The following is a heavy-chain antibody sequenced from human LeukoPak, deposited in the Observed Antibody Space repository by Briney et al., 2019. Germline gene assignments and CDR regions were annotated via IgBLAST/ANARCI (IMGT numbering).Heavy chain of an antibody. CDR2: INHSGST. CDR1: GGSFSGYY. J-gene: IGHJ5*02. V-gene: IGHV4-34*01. Sequence: SETLSLTCAVYGGSFSGYYWSWIRQPPGKGLEWIGEINHSGSTNYNPSLKSRVTISVDTSKNQFSLKLSSVTAADTAVYYCARVKNLCSSTSCYMGAPKKYNWFDPWGQGTLVTVSS. D-gene: IGHD2-2*02. CDR3: ARVKNLCSSTSCYMGAPKKYNWFDP.